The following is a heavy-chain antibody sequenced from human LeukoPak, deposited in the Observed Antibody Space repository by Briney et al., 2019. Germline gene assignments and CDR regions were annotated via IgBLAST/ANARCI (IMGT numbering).Heavy chain of an antibody. CDR1: GYSFSDYW. Sequence: GESLQISCKGSGYSFSDYWIGWARQMPGKGLEWMGIIYSGDSATTYNPSFQGQVTISADKSISTAYLQWSSLKASDTAIYYCARHRGSGYYDYWGQGTLVTVSS. J-gene: IGHJ4*02. CDR3: ARHRGSGYYDY. D-gene: IGHD3-3*01. V-gene: IGHV5-51*01. CDR2: IYSGDSAT.